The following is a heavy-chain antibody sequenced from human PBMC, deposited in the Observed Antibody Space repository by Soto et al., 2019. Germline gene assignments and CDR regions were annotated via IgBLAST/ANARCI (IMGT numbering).Heavy chain of an antibody. Sequence: SETLSLTCTVSGGSISSSSYYWGWIRQPPGKGLEWIGSIYYSGSTYYNPSLKSRVTISVDTSKNQFSLKLSSVTAADTAVYYCATHVSGSSDYWGQGTLVTVSS. V-gene: IGHV4-39*01. CDR3: ATHVSGSSDY. CDR2: IYYSGST. D-gene: IGHD5-12*01. J-gene: IGHJ4*02. CDR1: GGSISSSSYY.